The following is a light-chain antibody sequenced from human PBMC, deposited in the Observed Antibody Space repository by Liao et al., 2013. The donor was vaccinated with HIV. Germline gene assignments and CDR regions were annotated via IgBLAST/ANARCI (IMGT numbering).Light chain of an antibody. CDR3: QAWDSSTGV. Sequence: SYELTQPPSVSVSPGQTASITCSGDKLGSKYAYWYQQKPGQSPVLVIYQDSKRPSGIPERFSGSNSGNTATLTISGTQAIDEADYYCQAWDSSTGVFGGGTKLTVL. CDR2: QDS. V-gene: IGLV3-1*01. CDR1: KLGSKY. J-gene: IGLJ3*02.